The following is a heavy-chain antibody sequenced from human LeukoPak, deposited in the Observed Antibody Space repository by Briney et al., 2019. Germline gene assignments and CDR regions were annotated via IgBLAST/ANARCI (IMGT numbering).Heavy chain of an antibody. Sequence: PGGSLRLSCAASGFTFSSYSMNWVRRAPGKGLEWGSYISSSSSTIYYADSVKGRFTISRDNAKNSLYLQMNSLRDEDTAVYYCARERWELLRRGFDYWGQGTLVTVSS. CDR1: GFTFSSYS. J-gene: IGHJ4*02. CDR3: ARERWELLRRGFDY. CDR2: ISSSSSTI. V-gene: IGHV3-48*02. D-gene: IGHD1-26*01.